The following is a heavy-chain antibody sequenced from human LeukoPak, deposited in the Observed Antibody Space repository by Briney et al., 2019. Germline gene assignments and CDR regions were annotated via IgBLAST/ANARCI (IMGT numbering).Heavy chain of an antibody. D-gene: IGHD3-22*01. Sequence: RASETLSLTCTVSGGSISSGTYYWGWIRQPPGKGLEWIGSIYYSGSTYYNPSLKSRVTISVDTSKNQFSLKLSSVTAADTAVYFCARQRGYHYDSTTNRFSDLWGQGTRVTVSS. J-gene: IGHJ5*02. CDR1: GGSISSGTYY. CDR3: ARQRGYHYDSTTNRFSDL. V-gene: IGHV4-39*01. CDR2: IYYSGST.